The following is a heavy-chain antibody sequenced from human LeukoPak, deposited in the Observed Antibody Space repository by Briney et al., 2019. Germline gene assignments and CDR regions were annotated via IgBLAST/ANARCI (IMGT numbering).Heavy chain of an antibody. CDR1: GLTFGDYW. CDR2: IKQDGSET. CDR3: ATYWRYFDWLLLDT. V-gene: IGHV3-7*05. Sequence: PGGSLRLSCEASGLTFGDYWMTWVRQAPGKGPEWVANIKQDGSETHYVDSVKGRFTIFRDNAKNSLSLQMNSLRVEDTAMYYCATYWRYFDWLLLDTWGLGTMVTVSS. D-gene: IGHD3-9*01. J-gene: IGHJ3*02.